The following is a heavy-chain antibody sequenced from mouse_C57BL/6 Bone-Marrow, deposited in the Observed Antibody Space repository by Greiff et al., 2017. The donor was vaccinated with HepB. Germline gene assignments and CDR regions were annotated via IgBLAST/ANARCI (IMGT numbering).Heavy chain of an antibody. Sequence: QVQLQQSGAELARPGASVKLSCKASGYTFTSYGISWVQQRTGQGLEWIGEIYPRSGNTYYNEKFKGKATVTADKSFSTAYMELRSLTSEDSAVYFCARWGPYYNSSSCDYFDYWGQGTTLTVSS. CDR2: IYPRSGNT. CDR3: ARWGPYYNSSSCDYFDY. CDR1: GYTFTSYG. D-gene: IGHD1-1*01. V-gene: IGHV1-81*01. J-gene: IGHJ2*01.